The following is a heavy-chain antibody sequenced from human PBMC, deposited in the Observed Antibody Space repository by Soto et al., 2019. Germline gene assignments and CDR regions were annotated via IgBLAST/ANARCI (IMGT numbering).Heavy chain of an antibody. Sequence: GESLKISCNGSGYNFSNYWIGWVRQMPGKGLECMGIIYPDDSDAKYSPAFQGQVTISADKSNSTAYLQWSSLRASDTAMYYCARTIVSAASSFDFWGQGTLVTVYS. CDR1: GYNFSNYW. D-gene: IGHD2-2*01. CDR2: IYPDDSDA. V-gene: IGHV5-51*01. J-gene: IGHJ4*02. CDR3: ARTIVSAASSFDF.